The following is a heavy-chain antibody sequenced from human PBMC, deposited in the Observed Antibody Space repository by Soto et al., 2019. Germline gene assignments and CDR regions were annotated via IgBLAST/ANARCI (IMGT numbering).Heavy chain of an antibody. Sequence: SVKVSYTASGGTFSSYAISWVRQAPGQGLEWMGGIIPIFGTANYAQKFQGRVTITADESTSTAYMELSSLRSEDTAVYYCAAGACGGSCYWFDPWGQGTLVTVSS. D-gene: IGHD2-15*01. CDR2: IIPIFGTA. V-gene: IGHV1-69*13. CDR3: AAGACGGSCYWFDP. J-gene: IGHJ5*02. CDR1: GGTFSSYA.